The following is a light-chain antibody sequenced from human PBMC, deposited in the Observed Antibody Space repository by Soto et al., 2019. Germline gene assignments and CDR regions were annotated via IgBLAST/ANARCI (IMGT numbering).Light chain of an antibody. J-gene: IGKJ2*01. Sequence: EIVLTQSPGTLSLSPGERATLSCRARQSVSRNYLAWYQQKPGQSPRLLIYSASSRATGIPDRFSGSGSGTDFTLTISRLEPEDFAVYYCQQYGRSPPMHTFGQGTKLEIK. CDR3: QQYGRSPPMHT. CDR1: QSVSRNY. V-gene: IGKV3-20*01. CDR2: SAS.